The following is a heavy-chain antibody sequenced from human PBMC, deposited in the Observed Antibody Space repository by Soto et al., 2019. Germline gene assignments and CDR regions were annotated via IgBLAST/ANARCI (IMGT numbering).Heavy chain of an antibody. V-gene: IGHV3-43*01. J-gene: IGHJ4*02. D-gene: IGHD6-19*01. Sequence: GGSLRLSCAASGFPFDDYSMNWVRQVPGKGLEWVSLISWDGADTYYADSVKGRFTVSRDNSKNSLYLQMTKMDLVDTATYYCARIPGYSSGWPLDYWGQGTLVTVSS. CDR2: ISWDGADT. CDR3: ARIPGYSSGWPLDY. CDR1: GFPFDDYS.